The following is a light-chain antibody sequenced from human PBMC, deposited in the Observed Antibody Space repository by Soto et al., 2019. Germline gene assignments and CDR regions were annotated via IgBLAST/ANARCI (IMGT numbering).Light chain of an antibody. CDR2: GAS. CDR1: LTVNSN. V-gene: IGKV3-15*01. J-gene: IGKJ5*01. Sequence: EIVITQSPATLSVSPGDGATLSCRASLTVNSNLAWYPQKPGQAPRLLIYGASTRATGIPDRFSGSGSGTDFTLSISRLEVEDFAVYHCQQYGNAPITFGQGTRLEIK. CDR3: QQYGNAPIT.